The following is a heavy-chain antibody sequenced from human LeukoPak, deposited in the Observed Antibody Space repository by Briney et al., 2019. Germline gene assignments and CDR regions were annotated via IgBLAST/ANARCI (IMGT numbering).Heavy chain of an antibody. CDR3: ARILNLQVAFDI. CDR2: IYYSGST. Sequence: PSQTLSLTCTVSGGSISSGGYYWSWIRQHPGKGLEWIGYIYYSGSTYYNPSLKSRVTISVDTSKNQFSLKLSSVTAADTAVYYCARILNLQVAFDIWGQGTMVTVSS. CDR1: GGSISSGGYY. J-gene: IGHJ3*02. D-gene: IGHD4-11*01. V-gene: IGHV4-31*03.